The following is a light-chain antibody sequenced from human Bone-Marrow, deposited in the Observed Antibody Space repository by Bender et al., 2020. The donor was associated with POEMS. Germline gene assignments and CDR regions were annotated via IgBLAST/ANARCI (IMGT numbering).Light chain of an antibody. Sequence: QSVLTQPPSASGTPGQRVTISCSGSSSKFGSYPVNWYQQLPGAAPKLVIFNNSQRPSGVPDRSSGSNSGTSASLAISGLLSDDEADFYCATSDDSLNGWVFGGGTKLTVL. CDR3: ATSDDSLNGWV. V-gene: IGLV1-44*01. CDR1: SSKFGSYP. J-gene: IGLJ3*02. CDR2: NNS.